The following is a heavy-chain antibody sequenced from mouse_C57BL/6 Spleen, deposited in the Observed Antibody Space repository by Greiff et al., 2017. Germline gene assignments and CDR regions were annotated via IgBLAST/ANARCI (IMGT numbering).Heavy chain of an antibody. J-gene: IGHJ2*01. CDR3: TKSYDRYFDY. CDR2: IDPENGDT. D-gene: IGHD2-14*01. CDR1: GFNIKDDY. Sequence: VQLQQSGAELVRPGASVKLSCTASGFNIKDDYMHWVKQRPEQGLEWIGWIDPENGDTEYASKFQGKATITADTSSNTAYLQLSSLTSEDTAVYYCTKSYDRYFDYWGQGTTLTVSS. V-gene: IGHV14-4*01.